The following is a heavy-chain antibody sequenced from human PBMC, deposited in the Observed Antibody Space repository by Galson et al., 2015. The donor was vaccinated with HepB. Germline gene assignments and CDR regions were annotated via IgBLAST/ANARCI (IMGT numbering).Heavy chain of an antibody. CDR1: GVTFSGYA. Sequence: SVKVSCKASGVTFSGYAISWVRQAPGQGLEWMGGIIPIFGTANYAQKFQGRVTITADESTSTAYMELSSLRSEDTAVYYCARETGDSNYFRTSDYYYGMDVWGQGTTVTVSS. J-gene: IGHJ6*02. D-gene: IGHD4-11*01. V-gene: IGHV1-69*13. CDR3: ARETGDSNYFRTSDYYYGMDV. CDR2: IIPIFGTA.